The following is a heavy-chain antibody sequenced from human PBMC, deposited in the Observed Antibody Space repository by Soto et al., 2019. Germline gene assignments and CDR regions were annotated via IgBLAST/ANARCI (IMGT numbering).Heavy chain of an antibody. CDR3: ASHSGIHPLFDY. CDR1: GDSISSGNNY. D-gene: IGHD1-26*01. V-gene: IGHV4-30-4*01. J-gene: IGHJ4*02. Sequence: SETLSLTCTVSGDSISSGNNYWSWIRQPPGKGLEWVGYIYYSGSTYYSPSLKSRATISLETSKNQFSLKLTSVTAADTAVYYCASHSGIHPLFDYWRQGALVTVSS. CDR2: IYYSGST.